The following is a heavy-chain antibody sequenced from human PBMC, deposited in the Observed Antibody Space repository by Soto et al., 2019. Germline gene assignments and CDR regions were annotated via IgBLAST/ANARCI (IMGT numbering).Heavy chain of an antibody. J-gene: IGHJ6*02. Sequence: QVQLQESGPGLVKPSETLSLTCTVSGGSISSYYWSWIRQPPGKGLEWIGYIYYSGSTNYNPSLKSRGTTSGDTSKNQFSLKLSSVTAADTDVYYCARQMRGATIYIYYYGMDVWGQGTTVTVSS. D-gene: IGHD5-12*01. CDR2: IYYSGST. CDR1: GGSISSYY. CDR3: ARQMRGATIYIYYYGMDV. V-gene: IGHV4-59*01.